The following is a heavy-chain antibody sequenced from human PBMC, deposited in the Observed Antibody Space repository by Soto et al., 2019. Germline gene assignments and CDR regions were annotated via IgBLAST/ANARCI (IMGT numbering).Heavy chain of an antibody. Sequence: QVHLVQSGAEVKKPGASVKVSCKASGYTFTSYGITWVRQAPGQGLEWMGWISAHNDNTDYAQKLQGRVIVTRDTSTSTAYMELRSLISVDTAVYYCARGRYGDYWGQGALVTVSS. CDR2: ISAHNDNT. CDR1: GYTFTSYG. D-gene: IGHD1-1*01. V-gene: IGHV1-18*01. CDR3: ARGRYGDY. J-gene: IGHJ4*02.